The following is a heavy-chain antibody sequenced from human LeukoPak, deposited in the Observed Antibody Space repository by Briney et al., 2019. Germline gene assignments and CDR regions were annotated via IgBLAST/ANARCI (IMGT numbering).Heavy chain of an antibody. CDR1: GFTFNNYA. J-gene: IGHJ4*02. V-gene: IGHV3-23*01. CDR3: AKKPSYYYDSSGSYYIDY. CDR2: ISGSGGST. Sequence: AGGSLRLSCAASGFTFNNYAMSWVRQAPGKGLEWVSAISGSGGSTYYADSVKGRFTISRDISKNTLFLQMNSLRAEDTAVYYCAKKPSYYYDSSGSYYIDYWGQGTLVTVSS. D-gene: IGHD3-22*01.